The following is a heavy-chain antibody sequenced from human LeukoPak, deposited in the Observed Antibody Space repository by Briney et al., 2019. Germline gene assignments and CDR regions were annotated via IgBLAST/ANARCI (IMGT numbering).Heavy chain of an antibody. V-gene: IGHV3-23*01. D-gene: IGHD3-9*01. CDR2: ISGSGGST. J-gene: IGHJ6*02. CDR3: AKDSSILTGSYYYGMDV. CDR1: GFTFSNYA. Sequence: GGSLRLSCAASGFTFSNYAMSWVRQAPGKGLEWVSAISGSGGSTYYADSVKGRFTISRDNSKNTLYLQMNGLRAEDTAVYYCAKDSSILTGSYYYGMDVWGQGTTVTVSS.